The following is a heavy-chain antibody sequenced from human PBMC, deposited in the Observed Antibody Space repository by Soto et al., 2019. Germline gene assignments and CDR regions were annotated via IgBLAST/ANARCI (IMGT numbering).Heavy chain of an antibody. D-gene: IGHD2-21*02. J-gene: IGHJ4*02. CDR3: ARIMWGGDCYDFDY. CDR1: GFTFSSYG. Sequence: QVQLVESGGGVVQPGRSLRLSCAASGFTFSSYGMHWVRQAPGKGLELVAVILYDGSNKYYAESVKGRFTISRDNSKNTLYLQMTSLRVEDTAVYYCARIMWGGDCYDFDYLCQGTLVTVSS. CDR2: ILYDGSNK. V-gene: IGHV3-33*01.